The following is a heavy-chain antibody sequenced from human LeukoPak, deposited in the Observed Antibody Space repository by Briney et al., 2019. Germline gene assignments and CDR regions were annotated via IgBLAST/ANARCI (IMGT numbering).Heavy chain of an antibody. CDR1: GGSISSYY. CDR3: ARILLWFGADYYMDV. J-gene: IGHJ6*03. D-gene: IGHD3-10*01. CDR2: IYYSGST. Sequence: SETLFLTCTASGGSISSYYWSWIRQPPGKGLEWIGYIYYSGSTNYNPSLKSRVTISVDTSKNQFSLKLSSVTAADTAVYYCARILLWFGADYYMDVWGKGTTVTISS. V-gene: IGHV4-59*12.